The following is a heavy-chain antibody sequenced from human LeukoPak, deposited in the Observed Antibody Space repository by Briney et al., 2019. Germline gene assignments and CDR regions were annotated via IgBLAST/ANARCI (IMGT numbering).Heavy chain of an antibody. CDR1: GFTFSSYG. CDR3: AKDLLSTVTTGDFDY. D-gene: IGHD4-17*01. Sequence: PGGSLRLSCAASGFTFSSYGMSWVRQAPGKGLEWVSGISWNSGSIGYADSVKGRFTISRDNAKNSLYLQMNSLRAEDTALYYCAKDLLSTVTTGDFDYWGQGTLVTVSS. CDR2: ISWNSGSI. J-gene: IGHJ4*02. V-gene: IGHV3-9*01.